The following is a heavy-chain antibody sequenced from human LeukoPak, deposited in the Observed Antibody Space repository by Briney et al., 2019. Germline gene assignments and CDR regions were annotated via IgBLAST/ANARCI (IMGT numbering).Heavy chain of an antibody. CDR2: INHSGST. CDR1: GESVINYY. Sequence: SETLSRTCGVYGESVINYYYSWIRQPPGNGLEWIGEINHSGSTNYNPSLKSRVAISVDTSKNQFSLKMTSVTAADTAAYYCAGRYTGNYRCRYWGQGTQVTVSS. D-gene: IGHD1-26*01. CDR3: AGRYTGNYRCRY. V-gene: IGHV4-34*01. J-gene: IGHJ4*02.